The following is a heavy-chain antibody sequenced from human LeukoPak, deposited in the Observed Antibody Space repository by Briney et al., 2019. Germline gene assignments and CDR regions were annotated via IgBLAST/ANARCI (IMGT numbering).Heavy chain of an antibody. D-gene: IGHD3-3*01. CDR1: GYSISNHYY. Sequence: SETLSLTCNVSGYSISNHYYWGWIRQSPGKGLEWIGSMYHSGSTYQNPSLKSRVTISMHTSTNQFSLKLKSVTAVDTAVYYCAREGYDYAFDIWGQGTMVTVSS. CDR3: AREGYDYAFDI. CDR2: MYHSGST. V-gene: IGHV4-38-2*02. J-gene: IGHJ3*02.